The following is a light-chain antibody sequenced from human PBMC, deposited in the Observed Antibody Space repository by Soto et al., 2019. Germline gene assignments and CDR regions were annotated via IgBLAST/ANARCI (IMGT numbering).Light chain of an antibody. CDR1: QSVSSSY. V-gene: IGKV3-20*01. J-gene: IGKJ1*01. CDR2: GAS. Sequence: EIVLTQSPGTLSLSPGERATLSCRASQSVSSSYFAWYQQKPGQAPRLLIYGASSRATGIPDRFSGSGSGTDFTLTISRLEPEDFAVYYCQQYGSSQGWTFGQGTKVEIK. CDR3: QQYGSSQGWT.